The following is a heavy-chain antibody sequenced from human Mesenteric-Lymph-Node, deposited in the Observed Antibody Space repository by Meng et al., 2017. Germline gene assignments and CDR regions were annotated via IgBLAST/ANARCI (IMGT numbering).Heavy chain of an antibody. D-gene: IGHD6-13*01. CDR2: IKQDGSEK. V-gene: IGHV3-7*01. J-gene: IGHJ4*02. Sequence: GESLKISCAASGFTVSSNYMSWVRQAPGKGLEWVANIKQDGSEKYYVDSVKGRFTISRDNAKNSLYLQMNSLRAEDTAVYYCARDAYSSSWSDYWGQGTLVTVSS. CDR3: ARDAYSSSWSDY. CDR1: GFTVSSNY.